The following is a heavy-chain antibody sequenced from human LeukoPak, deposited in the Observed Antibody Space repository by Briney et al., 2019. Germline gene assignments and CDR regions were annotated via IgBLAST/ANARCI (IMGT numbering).Heavy chain of an antibody. CDR2: ISSSGSTI. V-gene: IGHV3-48*03. CDR1: GFTFSSYE. J-gene: IGHJ4*02. D-gene: IGHD5-24*01. Sequence: GGSLRLSCAASGFTFSSYEMNWVRQAPGKGLEWVSYISSSGSTIYYADSVKGRFTISRDNAKNSLYLQMNSLRAEDTAVYYCGRRGDGYNGDNGGQEPLATVSS. CDR3: GRRGDGYNGDN.